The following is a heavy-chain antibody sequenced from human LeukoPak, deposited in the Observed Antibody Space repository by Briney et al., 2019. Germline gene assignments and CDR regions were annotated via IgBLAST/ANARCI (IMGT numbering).Heavy chain of an antibody. CDR2: ISSSGSTL. J-gene: IGHJ4*02. CDR1: GFTFSSYE. V-gene: IGHV3-48*03. Sequence: PGGSLRLSCAASGFTFSSYEMNWVRQAPGKGLEWVSYISSSGSTLYYADSVKGRFTISRDNAKNSLYLQMNSPRAEDTAVYYCASGPPYYYDSSGYFYFGYWGQGTLVTVSS. D-gene: IGHD3-22*01. CDR3: ASGPPYYYDSSGYFYFGY.